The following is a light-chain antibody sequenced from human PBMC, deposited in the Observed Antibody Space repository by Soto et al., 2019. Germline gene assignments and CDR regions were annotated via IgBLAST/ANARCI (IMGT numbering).Light chain of an antibody. J-gene: IGKJ1*01. V-gene: IGKV1-39*01. CDR3: QQSFRTPRT. CDR1: QSVRSH. Sequence: DIQMTQSPSSLSASVGDRVTITCLASQSVRSHLNWFQQKPGKAPDLLIYGASTLQFGVPSRFSGSGSGTDFILTISNLQPEDFAIYYCQQSFRTPRTFGQGTKVDIK. CDR2: GAS.